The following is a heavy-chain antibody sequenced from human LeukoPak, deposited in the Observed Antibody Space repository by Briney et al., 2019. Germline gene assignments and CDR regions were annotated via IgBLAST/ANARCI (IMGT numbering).Heavy chain of an antibody. Sequence: GSLRLSCAASGFTFSSYWMSWVRQAPGKGLEWVANIKQDGSEKYYVDSVKGRFTISRDNAKNSLYLQMNSLRAEDTAVYYCARVQPGGYGDYGYYYYYGMDVWGQGTTVTVSS. CDR2: IKQDGSEK. V-gene: IGHV3-7*01. CDR3: ARVQPGGYGDYGYYYYYGMDV. CDR1: GFTFSSYW. J-gene: IGHJ6*02. D-gene: IGHD4-17*01.